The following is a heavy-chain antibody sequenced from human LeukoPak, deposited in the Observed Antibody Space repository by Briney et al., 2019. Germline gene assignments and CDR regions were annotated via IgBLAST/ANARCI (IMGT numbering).Heavy chain of an antibody. V-gene: IGHV3-21*04. CDR2: ISSSSSYI. J-gene: IGHJ4*02. CDR3: AKVGRPGIAVAGSEEGDY. D-gene: IGHD6-19*01. CDR1: GFTFSSYS. Sequence: PGGSLRLSCAASGFTFSSYSMTWVRQAPGKGLEWVSSISSSSSYIYYADSVKGRFTISRDNSKNTLYLQMNSLRAEDTAVYYCAKVGRPGIAVAGSEEGDYWGQGTLVTVSS.